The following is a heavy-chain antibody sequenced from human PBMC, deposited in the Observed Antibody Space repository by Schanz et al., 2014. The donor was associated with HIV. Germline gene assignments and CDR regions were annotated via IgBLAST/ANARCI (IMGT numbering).Heavy chain of an antibody. J-gene: IGHJ4*02. V-gene: IGHV3-30-3*01. CDR3: ARAAIYYYDSSGLDY. CDR2: ISYDGSNK. CDR1: GFTFSSYA. D-gene: IGHD3-22*01. Sequence: QVQLVESGGGVVQPGRSLRLSCAASGFTFSSYAMHWVRQAPGKGLEWVAVISYDGSNKYYADSVKGRFTISRDNSKNTLYLQMNSLRAEDTAVYYCARAAIYYYDSSGLDYWGQGTLVTVSS.